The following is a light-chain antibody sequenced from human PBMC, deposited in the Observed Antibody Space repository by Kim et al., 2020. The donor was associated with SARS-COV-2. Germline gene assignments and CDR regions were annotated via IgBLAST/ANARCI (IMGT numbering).Light chain of an antibody. V-gene: IGKV1-6*02. CDR1: QDITDD. CDR2: SAS. CDR3: LQDHSYPWT. J-gene: IGKJ2*02. Sequence: AIQMTQSPSSLSASVGDTVTITCRASQDITDDLAWYQHTPGKAPKLLIYSASTLQSGVPSRFSGSASGTDFTLTISSLQPEDFVTYSCLQDHSYPWTFGQGTKLEI.